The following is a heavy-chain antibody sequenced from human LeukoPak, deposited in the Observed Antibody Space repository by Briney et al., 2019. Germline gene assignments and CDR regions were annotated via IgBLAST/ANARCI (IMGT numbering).Heavy chain of an antibody. V-gene: IGHV4-59*01. D-gene: IGHD1-26*01. J-gene: IGHJ2*01. Sequence: SETLSLTCTVSDDSISSYYWSWIRQPPGKGLEWIGYIFYSGSTNCNPSLKSRVTISLDTSKNQLSLKLISVTAADTAVYYCAGRRADSYWYFDPWGRGTLVTVSS. CDR1: DDSISSYY. CDR2: IFYSGST. CDR3: AGRRADSYWYFDP.